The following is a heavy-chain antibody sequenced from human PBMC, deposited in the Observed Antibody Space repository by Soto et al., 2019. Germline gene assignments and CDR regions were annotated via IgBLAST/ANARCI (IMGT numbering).Heavy chain of an antibody. Sequence: PGESLKISCKGSGYSFTTYWSGWVRQMPGKGLQWMGIIFPADSDTRYSPSFQGQVTISADKSISTAYLQWSSLRASDTAMYYCATPYGNYDYWGQGTQVTVSS. CDR3: ATPYGNYDY. D-gene: IGHD4-17*01. CDR1: GYSFTTYW. CDR2: IFPADSDT. V-gene: IGHV5-51*01. J-gene: IGHJ4*02.